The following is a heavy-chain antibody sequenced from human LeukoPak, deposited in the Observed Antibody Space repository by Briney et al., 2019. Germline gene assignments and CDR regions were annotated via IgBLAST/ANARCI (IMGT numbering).Heavy chain of an antibody. Sequence: SQTLSLTCTVSGGSISSGGYYWSWIRQHPGKGLEWIGYIYYSGSTYYNPSLRSRVTVSVATPKNHFSLNLRSVTAADTALYYCASAPRQASIGGLDYWGQGTLVTVSS. V-gene: IGHV4-31*03. CDR2: IYYSGST. CDR1: GGSISSGGYY. J-gene: IGHJ4*02. CDR3: ASAPRQASIGGLDY. D-gene: IGHD3-16*01.